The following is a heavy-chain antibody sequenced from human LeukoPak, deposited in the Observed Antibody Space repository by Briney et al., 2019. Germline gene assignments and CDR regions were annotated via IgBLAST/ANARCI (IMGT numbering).Heavy chain of an antibody. D-gene: IGHD3-10*01. J-gene: IGHJ2*01. Sequence: SGPTLVHPTQTLTLTCTFSGFSRSTSGMFVSWIRQPPGKALEWLARIDWDDDKYYSTSLKTRLTISKDTSKNQVVLTMTNMDPVDTATYYCAREFRGDWYFDLWGRGTLVTVSS. V-gene: IGHV2-70*11. CDR2: IDWDDDK. CDR1: GFSRSTSGMF. CDR3: AREFRGDWYFDL.